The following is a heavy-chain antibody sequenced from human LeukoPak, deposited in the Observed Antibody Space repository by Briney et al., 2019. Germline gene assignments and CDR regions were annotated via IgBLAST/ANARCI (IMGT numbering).Heavy chain of an antibody. Sequence: SDTLSLTCTVSGGSISSYYWSWIRQPPGKGLEWIGYIYYSGCTNYNPSLRSRVTISVDTSKKQFSLKLSSVPAADTAVYFCARGTYGYYMDVWGKGTTVTVSS. CDR3: ARGTYGYYMDV. J-gene: IGHJ6*03. V-gene: IGHV4-59*08. CDR2: IYYSGCT. CDR1: GGSISSYY. D-gene: IGHD4-17*01.